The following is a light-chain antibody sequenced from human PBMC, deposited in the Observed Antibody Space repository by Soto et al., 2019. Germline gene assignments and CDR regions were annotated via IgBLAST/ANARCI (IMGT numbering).Light chain of an antibody. J-gene: IGLJ1*01. CDR2: DVS. CDR1: SSDVGGYNY. Sequence: QSALTQPASVSGSPGQSITISCTGTSSDVGGYNYVSWYQQHPGKAPKFMIYDVSNRPSGGSNRFSGSKSGNTASLTISGLQAEDXADYYXSSYTPXNTRQIVFGTGTKVTDL. CDR3: SSYTPXNTRQIV. V-gene: IGLV2-14*01.